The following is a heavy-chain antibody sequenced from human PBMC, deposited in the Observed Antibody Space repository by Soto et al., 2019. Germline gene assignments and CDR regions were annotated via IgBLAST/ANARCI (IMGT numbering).Heavy chain of an antibody. CDR2: ISAYNGNT. CDR1: CYTFTRYG. Sequence: QVQLVQSGAEVKKPGASVKVSWKASCYTFTRYGISWVRQAPGQALEWMVRISAYNGNTNYAQKLQDRVTMTPDTSTSTAYMELLSLRSDDTAVYYCARAPRSSWYAPWGHGSLVTVCS. J-gene: IGHJ5*02. CDR3: ARAPRSSWYAP. D-gene: IGHD6-13*01. V-gene: IGHV1-18*01.